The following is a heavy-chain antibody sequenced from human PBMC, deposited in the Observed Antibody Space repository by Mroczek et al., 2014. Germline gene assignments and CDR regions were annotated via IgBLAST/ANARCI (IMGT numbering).Heavy chain of an antibody. D-gene: IGHD3-22*01. CDR3: ARHADRSLTLFDY. Sequence: QVQLQQWGPGLVKPSETLSLTCTVSSGSISSSSSYWGWIRQPPGKGLEWIGSLYYGGNTYYNPSLKSRVTISVDSSKNQFSLKVRSVTATDTAVYFCARHADRSLTLFDYWGQGTLVTVSS. CDR2: LYYGGNT. CDR1: SGSISSSSSY. V-gene: IGHV4-39*01. J-gene: IGHJ4*02.